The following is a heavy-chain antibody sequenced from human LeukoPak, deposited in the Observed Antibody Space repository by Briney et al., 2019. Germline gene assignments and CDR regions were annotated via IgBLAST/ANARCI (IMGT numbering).Heavy chain of an antibody. J-gene: IGHJ3*02. CDR1: GFTFDDYG. CDR2: INWNGGST. CDR3: ARGRGYSYGRDAFDI. Sequence: GGSLRLSCAASGFTFDDYGMSWVRQAPGKGLEWVSGINWNGGSTGYADSVKGRFTISRDNAKNSLYLQMNSPRAEDTALYHCARGRGYSYGRDAFDIWGQGTMVTVSS. D-gene: IGHD5-18*01. V-gene: IGHV3-20*01.